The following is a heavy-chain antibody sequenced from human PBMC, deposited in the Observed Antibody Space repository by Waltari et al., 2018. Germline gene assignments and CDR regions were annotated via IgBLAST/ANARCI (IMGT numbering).Heavy chain of an antibody. CDR2: ISSSSSYI. Sequence: EVQLVESGGGLVKPGGSLRLSCAASGFTFSSYSMNRVRQAPGKGLEWVSSISSSSSYIYYADSVKGRFTISRDNAKNSLYLQMNSLRAEDTAVYYCARGYVLRFLDLFDYWGQGTLVTVSS. V-gene: IGHV3-21*01. J-gene: IGHJ4*02. CDR1: GFTFSSYS. D-gene: IGHD3-3*01. CDR3: ARGYVLRFLDLFDY.